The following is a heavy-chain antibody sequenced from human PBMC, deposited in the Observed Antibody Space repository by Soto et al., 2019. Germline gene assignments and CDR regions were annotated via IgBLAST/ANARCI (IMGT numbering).Heavy chain of an antibody. D-gene: IGHD2-15*01. Sequence: SETLSLTCAVSGDSISSVNWWSWVRQSPGQGLEWIGDIYHTGSTNYNPSLKSRVTISVDTSKNQFSLKLSSVTAADTAVYYCARGCPYCSGGSCYFCDWFDPWGQGTLVTVSS. V-gene: IGHV4-4*02. CDR2: IYHTGST. CDR1: GDSISSVNW. J-gene: IGHJ5*02. CDR3: ARGCPYCSGGSCYFCDWFDP.